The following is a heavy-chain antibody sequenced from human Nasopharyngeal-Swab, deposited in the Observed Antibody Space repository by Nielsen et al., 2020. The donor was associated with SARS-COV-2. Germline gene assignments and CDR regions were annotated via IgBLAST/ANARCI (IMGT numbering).Heavy chain of an antibody. CDR3: ARDMPPIQNWGPGDFDY. CDR2: IWYDGSNK. CDR1: GFTFSSYG. Sequence: GESLKISCAASGFTFSSYGMHWVRQAPGKGLEWVAVIWYDGSNKYYADSVKGRFTISRDNSKNTLYLQMNSLRAEDTAVYYCARDMPPIQNWGPGDFDYWGQGTLVTVSS. J-gene: IGHJ4*02. V-gene: IGHV3-33*01. D-gene: IGHD2-2*01.